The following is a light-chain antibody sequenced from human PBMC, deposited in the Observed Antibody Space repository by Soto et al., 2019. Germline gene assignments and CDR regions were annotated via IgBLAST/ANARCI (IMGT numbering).Light chain of an antibody. CDR1: QSISAW. CDR2: QAS. V-gene: IGKV1-5*03. Sequence: DIQMTQAHSILSASVGDRVAITCRASQSISAWVAWYQQKPGKAPKLLIYQASLLESGVPSRFSGSGSGTEFTLSISSRQPDDLATYYCQQYNSSPWTFGQGTKVEIK. CDR3: QQYNSSPWT. J-gene: IGKJ1*01.